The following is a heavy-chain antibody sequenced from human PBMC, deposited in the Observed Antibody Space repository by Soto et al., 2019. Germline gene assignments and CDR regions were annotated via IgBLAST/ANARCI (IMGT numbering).Heavy chain of an antibody. CDR1: GNTFTGYA. J-gene: IGHJ5*02. CDR3: ARRVSGWFDP. Sequence: ASVKVSCKASGNTFTGYAVHWLRLAPGQGLEWMGWINTDTGNTKYSQKFQGRLAISRDTSASTVYMELSSLKSQDTTVYYCARRVSGWFDPWGQGSLVTVYS. CDR2: INTDTGNT. V-gene: IGHV1-3*04. D-gene: IGHD2-8*01.